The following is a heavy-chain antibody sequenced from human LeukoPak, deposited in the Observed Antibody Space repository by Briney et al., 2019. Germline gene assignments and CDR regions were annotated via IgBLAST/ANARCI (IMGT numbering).Heavy chain of an antibody. D-gene: IGHD2-2*01. CDR1: GGSISSGSYY. V-gene: IGHV4-61*02. CDR2: IYTSGST. CDR3: ARERVDQLTPDY. Sequence: SETLSLTCTVSGGSISSGSYYWSWIRQPAGKGLEWIGRIYTSGSTNYNPSLKSRVTISVDTSKNQFSLKLSSVTAADTAVYYCARERVDQLTPDYWGQGTLVTVSS. J-gene: IGHJ4*02.